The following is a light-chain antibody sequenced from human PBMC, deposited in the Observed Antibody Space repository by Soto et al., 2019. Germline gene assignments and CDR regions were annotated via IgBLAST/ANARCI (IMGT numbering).Light chain of an antibody. J-gene: IGKJ2*01. CDR2: WAS. V-gene: IGKV4-1*01. CDR1: QSVLYSSNNKNY. CDR3: QQYYSAPYT. Sequence: DIVMTQSPDSLAVSLGERATINCKSSQSVLYSSNNKNYLAWYQQKPGQPPKLLIYWASTRESGVPDRFSGSGSGTDFTLTISSLQAEDVAVYYCQQYYSAPYTVGQGTKLGIK.